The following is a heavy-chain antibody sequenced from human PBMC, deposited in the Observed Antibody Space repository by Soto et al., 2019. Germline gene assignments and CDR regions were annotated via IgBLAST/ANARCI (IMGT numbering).Heavy chain of an antibody. Sequence: SETLSLTCTFSGGSMSSYYWSWLRQAPGKGLEWIGQIFHSGSSNYNPSLNSRVTISIDTSKNQFSLKLSSVTAADTAVYYCARRAYIGYAYCDYWGQGTLVTVSS. CDR3: ARRAYIGYAYCDY. V-gene: IGHV4-59*08. CDR2: IFHSGSS. J-gene: IGHJ4*02. CDR1: GGSMSSYY. D-gene: IGHD5-12*01.